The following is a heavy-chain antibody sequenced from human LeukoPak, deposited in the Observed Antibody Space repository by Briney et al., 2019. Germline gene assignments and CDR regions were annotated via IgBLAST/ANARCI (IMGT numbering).Heavy chain of an antibody. D-gene: IGHD3-22*01. CDR3: ARLARSSGLAFDI. CDR2: IYYSGST. V-gene: IGHV4-39*01. J-gene: IGHJ3*02. Sequence: PSETLSLTRTVSGGSISSSSYYWGWIRQPPGKGLEWIGSIYYSGSTYYNPSLKSRVTISVDTSKNQFSLKLSSVTAADTAVYYCARLARSSGLAFDIWGQGTMVTVSS. CDR1: GGSISSSSYY.